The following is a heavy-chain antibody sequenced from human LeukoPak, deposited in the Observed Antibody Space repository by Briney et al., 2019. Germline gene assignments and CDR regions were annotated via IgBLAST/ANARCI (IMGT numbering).Heavy chain of an antibody. V-gene: IGHV1-2*06. J-gene: IGHJ4*02. CDR3: AREIGGATSFDY. CDR1: GYTFTDYY. Sequence: ASVKVSCKASGYTFTDYYMHWVRQAPGQGLEWMGRINPNSGGTDYAQKFQGRVTMTRDTSINTAYMELSRLRSDDTAVYYCAREIGGATSFDYRGQGTLVTVSS. CDR2: INPNSGGT. D-gene: IGHD1-26*01.